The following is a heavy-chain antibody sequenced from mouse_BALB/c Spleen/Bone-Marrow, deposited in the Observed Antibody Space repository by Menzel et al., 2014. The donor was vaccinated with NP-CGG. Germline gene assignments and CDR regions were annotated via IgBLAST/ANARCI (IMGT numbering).Heavy chain of an antibody. CDR1: GFNIKDTY. J-gene: IGHJ3*01. CDR2: IDPANGNI. CDR3: APYYYGRWFAY. V-gene: IGHV14-3*02. Sequence: VQLQHSGAELVKPGASVKLSCTASGFNIKDTYMHWVKQRPEQGLEWIGRIDPANGNIKYDPKFQGKATITADTSSNTAYLQLSSLTSEDTAVYYCAPYYYGRWFAYWGQGTLVTVSA. D-gene: IGHD1-1*01.